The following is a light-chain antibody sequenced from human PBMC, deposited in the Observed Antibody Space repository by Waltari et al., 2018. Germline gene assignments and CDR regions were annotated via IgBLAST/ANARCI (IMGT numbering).Light chain of an antibody. CDR1: QSVGRS. J-gene: IGKJ1*01. Sequence: ELVLTQSPGTLSLSLGDRATLSCRASQSVGRSLAWYQQKPGRAPRLLIYDASSRATGIPDRFSGSGSGTDFSLTISRLEPEDFAVYYCQKYVSLPATFGQGTKVEIK. CDR2: DAS. V-gene: IGKV3-20*01. CDR3: QKYVSLPAT.